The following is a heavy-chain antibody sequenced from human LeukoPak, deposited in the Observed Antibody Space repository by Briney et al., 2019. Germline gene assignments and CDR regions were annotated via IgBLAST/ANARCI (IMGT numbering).Heavy chain of an antibody. CDR3: ARVSDNGDYVSGWFDP. V-gene: IGHV1-69*06. CDR2: IIPIFSTT. D-gene: IGHD4-17*01. Sequence: ASVKVSCKASGGTFSSYAISWVRQAPGQGLEWTGEIIPIFSTTNYAQKFQGRVTITADKSTSTAYMELSSLRSEDTAMYYCARVSDNGDYVSGWFDPWGQGTLVTVSS. CDR1: GGTFSSYA. J-gene: IGHJ5*02.